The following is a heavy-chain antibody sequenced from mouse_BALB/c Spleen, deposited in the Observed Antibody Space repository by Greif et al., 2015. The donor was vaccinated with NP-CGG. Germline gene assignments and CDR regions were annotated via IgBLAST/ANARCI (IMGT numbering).Heavy chain of an antibody. CDR3: ARLFDY. J-gene: IGHJ2*01. CDR2: ISSGSSTI. CDR1: GFTFSSFG. Sequence: EVKVVESGGGLVQPGGSRKLSCAASGFTFSSFGMHWVRQAPEKGLEWVAYISSGSSTIYYAATVKGRFTISRDNPKNTLFLQMPSLTSEDTARYYCARLFDYWRQGTTLTVSS. V-gene: IGHV5-17*02.